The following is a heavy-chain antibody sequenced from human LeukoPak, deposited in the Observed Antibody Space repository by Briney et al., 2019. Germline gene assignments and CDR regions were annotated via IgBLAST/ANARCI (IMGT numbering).Heavy chain of an antibody. D-gene: IGHD5-12*01. CDR3: ARDPGLPYRGYSGYGEFDP. CDR1: GGSISSYY. Sequence: SETLSLTCTVSGGSISSYYGSWIRQPPGKGLEWIGYIYYSGSTNYNPSLKSRVTISVDTSKNQFSLKLSSVTAADTAVYYCARDPGLPYRGYSGYGEFDPWGQGTLVTVSS. J-gene: IGHJ5*02. CDR2: IYYSGST. V-gene: IGHV4-59*01.